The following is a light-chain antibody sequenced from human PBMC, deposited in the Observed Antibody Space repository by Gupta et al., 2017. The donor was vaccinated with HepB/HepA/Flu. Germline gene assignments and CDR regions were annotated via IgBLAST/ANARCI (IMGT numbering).Light chain of an antibody. Sequence: EIVLTQSPDTLSLSPGERATLSCRASQSIYNNYLAWYQQKSGQAPRVLISGASSRATGIPDRFSGSGSGTDFTLTISRLEPEDFAVYYWQLYGSSWTFGQGTKVEFK. CDR2: GAS. CDR1: QSIYNNY. V-gene: IGKV3-20*01. CDR3: QLYGSSWT. J-gene: IGKJ1*01.